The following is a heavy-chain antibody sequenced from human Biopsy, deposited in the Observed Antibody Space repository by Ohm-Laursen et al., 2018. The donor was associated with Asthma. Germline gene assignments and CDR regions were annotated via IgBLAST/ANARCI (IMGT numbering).Heavy chain of an antibody. CDR2: ISYDGSNK. Sequence: SLRLSCAASGFTFSSYGMHWVRQAPGKGLEWVAVISYDGSNKYYADSVKGRFTISRDNSKNTLYLQMNSQRAEDTAVYYCAKESGSNYAFDIWGQGTMVTVSS. D-gene: IGHD1-1*01. CDR3: AKESGSNYAFDI. CDR1: GFTFSSYG. J-gene: IGHJ3*02. V-gene: IGHV3-30*18.